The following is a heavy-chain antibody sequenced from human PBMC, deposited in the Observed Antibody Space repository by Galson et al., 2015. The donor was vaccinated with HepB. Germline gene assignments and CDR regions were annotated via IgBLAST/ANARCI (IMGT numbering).Heavy chain of an antibody. V-gene: IGHV3-53*01. CDR1: GFTVSTYY. CDR2: IYTSGST. Sequence: SLRLSCAASGFTVSTYYMTWVRQAPGQGLEWVSVIYTSGSTSYADSVRDRFTITSDNSKNTQYLQMNSLRAEDTAVYYCARVAIKGRDYFDYWGQGTRVTVS. CDR3: ARVAIKGRDYFDY. D-gene: IGHD2-2*01. J-gene: IGHJ4*02.